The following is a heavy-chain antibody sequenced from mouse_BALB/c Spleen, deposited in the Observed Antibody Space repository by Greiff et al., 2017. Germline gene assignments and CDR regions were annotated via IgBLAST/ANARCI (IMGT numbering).Heavy chain of an antibody. CDR1: GFTFSSFG. J-gene: IGHJ3*01. CDR2: ISSGSSTI. V-gene: IGHV5-17*02. Sequence: EVMLVESGGGLVQPGGSRKLSCAASGFTFSSFGMHWVRQAPEKGLEWVAYISSGSSTIYYADTVKGRFTISRDNPKNTLFLQMTSLRSEDTAMYYCARDSWFAYWGQGTLVTVSA. CDR3: ARDSWFAY.